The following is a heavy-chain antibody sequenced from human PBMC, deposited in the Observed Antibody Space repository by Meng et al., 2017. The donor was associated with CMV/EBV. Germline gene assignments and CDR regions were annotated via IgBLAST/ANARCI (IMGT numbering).Heavy chain of an antibody. Sequence: ESLKISCAVYGGSFSGYYWSWLRQPPGKGLEWIGEINHSGSTNYNPSLKSRVTISVDTSKNQFSLKLSSVTAADTAVYYCARGAYDFWSGKDDYWGQGTLVTVSS. CDR1: GGSFSGYY. CDR2: INHSGST. J-gene: IGHJ4*02. CDR3: ARGAYDFWSGKDDY. V-gene: IGHV4-34*01. D-gene: IGHD3-3*01.